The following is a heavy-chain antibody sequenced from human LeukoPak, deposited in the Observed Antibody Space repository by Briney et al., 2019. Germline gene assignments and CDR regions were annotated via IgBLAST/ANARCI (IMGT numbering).Heavy chain of an antibody. V-gene: IGHV3-53*04. CDR2: IYSGGST. J-gene: IGHJ4*02. Sequence: GGSLRLSCAASGFTVSSNYMSWVRQAPGKGLEWVSVIYSGGSTYYADSVKGRFTISRHNSKNTLYLQMNSLRAEDTAVYYCAKAGQRIAAAGYFDYWGQGTLVTVSS. CDR3: AKAGQRIAAAGYFDY. CDR1: GFTVSSNY. D-gene: IGHD6-13*01.